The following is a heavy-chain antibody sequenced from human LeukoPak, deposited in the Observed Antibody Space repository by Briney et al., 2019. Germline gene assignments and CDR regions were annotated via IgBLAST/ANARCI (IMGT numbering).Heavy chain of an antibody. CDR2: ISGSGGST. J-gene: IGHJ4*02. CDR1: GFTFSSYA. CDR3: AKARRPLGLEIVVPAARIGDFDY. Sequence: GGSLRLSCAASGFTFSSYAMSWVRQAPGKGLEWVSAISGSGGSTYYADSVKGRFTISRDNSKNTLYLQMNSLRAEDTAVYYCAKARRPLGLEIVVPAARIGDFDYWGQGTLVTVSS. V-gene: IGHV3-23*01. D-gene: IGHD2-2*01.